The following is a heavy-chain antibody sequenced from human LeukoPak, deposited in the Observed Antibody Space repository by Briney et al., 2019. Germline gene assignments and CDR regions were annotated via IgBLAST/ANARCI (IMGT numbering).Heavy chain of an antibody. CDR1: GYTFTGYY. Sequence: ASVKVSCKASGYTFTGYYMHWVRQAPGQGLEWMGWIHPNSGDTNYAQNFQGRVTISRDTSISTAYLDLSRLRSDDTAVFYCARGGYCSSSTCYTKLDTWGQGTLVTVSS. J-gene: IGHJ5*02. CDR3: ARGGYCSSSTCYTKLDT. V-gene: IGHV1-2*02. D-gene: IGHD2-2*02. CDR2: IHPNSGDT.